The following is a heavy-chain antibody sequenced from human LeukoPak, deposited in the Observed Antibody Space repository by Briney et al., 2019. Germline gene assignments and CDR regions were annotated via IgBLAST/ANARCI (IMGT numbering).Heavy chain of an antibody. CDR2: IKQDGSEK. Sequence: GSLRLSCIGSGFTFSHYGMNWVRQAPGKGLEWVANIKQDGSEKYYVDSVKGRFTISRDNAKNSLYLQMNSLRAEDTAVYYCARDSDDSNHFDYWGQGTLVTVSS. CDR1: GFTFSHYG. D-gene: IGHD3-22*01. CDR3: ARDSDDSNHFDY. V-gene: IGHV3-7*01. J-gene: IGHJ4*02.